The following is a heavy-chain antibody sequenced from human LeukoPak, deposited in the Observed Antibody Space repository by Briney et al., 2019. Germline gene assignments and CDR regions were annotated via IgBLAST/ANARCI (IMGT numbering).Heavy chain of an antibody. D-gene: IGHD3-22*01. CDR3: ARDYSGYYDFDY. J-gene: IGHJ4*02. CDR2: INAGNGNT. Sequence: GASVKVSCKASGYIFTSYAMHWVRQAPGQRPEWMGWINAGNGNTKYSQKFQGRVTITGDTSASTAYMELSSLRSEDTAVYYCARDYSGYYDFDYWGQGTLVTVSS. CDR1: GYIFTSYA. V-gene: IGHV1-3*01.